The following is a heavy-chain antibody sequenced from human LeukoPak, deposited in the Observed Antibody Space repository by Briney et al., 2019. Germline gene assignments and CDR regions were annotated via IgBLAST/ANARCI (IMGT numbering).Heavy chain of an antibody. CDR1: GYSFTSYW. V-gene: IGHV5-51*01. Sequence: GESLKISCKGSGYSFTSYWIGWVRQMPGKGLEWMGIIYPGDSDTRYSPSLQGQVTISADKSISTAYLQWSSLKASDTAMYYCAKHCSSTSCHHAVDYWGQGTLVTVSS. CDR2: IYPGDSDT. D-gene: IGHD2-2*01. CDR3: AKHCSSTSCHHAVDY. J-gene: IGHJ4*02.